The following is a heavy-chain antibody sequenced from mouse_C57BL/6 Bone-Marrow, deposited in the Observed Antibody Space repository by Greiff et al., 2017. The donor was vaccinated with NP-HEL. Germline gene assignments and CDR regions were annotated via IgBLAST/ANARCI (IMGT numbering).Heavy chain of an antibody. CDR3: AREGGYDGYYGWYFDV. D-gene: IGHD2-3*01. V-gene: IGHV5-4*01. CDR1: GFTFSSYA. Sequence: EVKLVESGGGLVKPGGSLKLSCAASGFTFSSYAMSWVRQTPEKRLEWVATISDGGSYTYYPDNVKGRFTISRDNAKNNLYLQMSHLKSEDTAMYYCAREGGYDGYYGWYFDVCGTGTTVTVSS. J-gene: IGHJ1*03. CDR2: ISDGGSYT.